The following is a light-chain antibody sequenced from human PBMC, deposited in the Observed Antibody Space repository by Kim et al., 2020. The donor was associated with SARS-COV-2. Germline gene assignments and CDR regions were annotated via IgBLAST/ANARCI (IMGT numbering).Light chain of an antibody. CDR2: MAS. J-gene: IGKJ1*01. Sequence: ASVGDTVTITCRASQSISRWLAWHQQKPGKAPKALIYMASDLESGVPSRFSGHGSGTEFTLIISSLQPEDSGTYYCQQYDSHPVTFGQGTKVDIK. CDR1: QSISRW. V-gene: IGKV1-5*03. CDR3: QQYDSHPVT.